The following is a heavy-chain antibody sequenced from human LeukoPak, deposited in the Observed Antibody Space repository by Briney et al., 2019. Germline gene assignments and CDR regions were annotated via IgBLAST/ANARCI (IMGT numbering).Heavy chain of an antibody. CDR2: IHSSGGS. CDR3: ARLGSYHDF. Sequence: SETLSLTCTVSGASISNYYRSWIRQTPEKGLEWIGHIHSSGGSNYYPSLKSRLTLSIDTSRNQLSLKLPSVTAADTAVYFCARLGSYHDFWGQGALVTVSS. CDR1: GASISNYY. V-gene: IGHV4-4*09. J-gene: IGHJ4*02. D-gene: IGHD1-26*01.